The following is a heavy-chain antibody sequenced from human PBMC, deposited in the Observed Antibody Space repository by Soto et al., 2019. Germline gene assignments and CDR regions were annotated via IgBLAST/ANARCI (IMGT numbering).Heavy chain of an antibody. CDR1: GFSFSTYN. D-gene: IGHD2-21*02. J-gene: IGHJ6*02. V-gene: IGHV3-48*02. CDR2: INSRGSTI. CDR3: VSDLVVTVTPYYYYHVMDV. Sequence: GGSLRLSCAASGFSFSTYNMIWVRQAPGKGLEWLSYINSRGSTIYYADSAKGRFTISRDNVKNSLDLQMNSLRDEDTAVYYCVSDLVVTVTPYYYYHVMDVWGQGTTVTVSS.